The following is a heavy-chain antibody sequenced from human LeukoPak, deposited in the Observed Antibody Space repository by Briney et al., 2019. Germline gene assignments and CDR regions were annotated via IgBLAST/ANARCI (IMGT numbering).Heavy chain of an antibody. Sequence: ASVKVSCKASGYTFTGYYMHWVRQAPGQELEWMGWINPNSGGTNYAQKFQGRVTMTRDTSISTAYMELSRLRSDDTAVYYCARLSLYYYDSSGYKGDPWGQGALVTVSS. J-gene: IGHJ5*02. CDR3: ARLSLYYYDSSGYKGDP. CDR2: INPNSGGT. D-gene: IGHD3-22*01. V-gene: IGHV1-2*02. CDR1: GYTFTGYY.